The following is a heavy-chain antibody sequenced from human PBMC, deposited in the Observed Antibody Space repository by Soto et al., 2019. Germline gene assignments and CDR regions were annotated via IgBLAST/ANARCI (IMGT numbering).Heavy chain of an antibody. CDR2: AYFSGST. CDR3: ARGATKFFSDF. CDR1: GGSISAFY. V-gene: IGHV4-59*01. J-gene: IGHJ4*02. D-gene: IGHD3-16*01. Sequence: SETLSLTCTVSGGSISAFYWSWIRQFPGKGLEWIGYAYFSGSTNYNPSLRSRVTISVDASKNQFSLKLRSVTAADTAVYYCARGATKFFSDFWGQGALVTVSS.